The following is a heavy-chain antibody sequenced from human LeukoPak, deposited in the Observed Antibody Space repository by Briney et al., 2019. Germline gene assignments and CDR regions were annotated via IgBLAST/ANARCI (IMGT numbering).Heavy chain of an antibody. CDR3: AKDSGAAILGDAFDI. J-gene: IGHJ3*02. Sequence: GGSLRLSCAASGFTFDDYAMHWVRQAPGKGLEWVSGISWNSGSIGYADSVKGRFTISRDNAKNSLYLQMNSLRAEDMALYYCAKDSGAAILGDAFDIWGQGTMVTVSS. CDR2: ISWNSGSI. D-gene: IGHD2-2*02. V-gene: IGHV3-9*03. CDR1: GFTFDDYA.